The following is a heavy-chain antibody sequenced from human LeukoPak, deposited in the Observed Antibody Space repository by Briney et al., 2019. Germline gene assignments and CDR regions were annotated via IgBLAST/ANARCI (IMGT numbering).Heavy chain of an antibody. CDR1: GYTFTGYY. D-gene: IGHD2-15*01. CDR3: ARERAVQGYCSGGSCYINDY. J-gene: IGHJ4*02. CDR2: INPNSGGT. Sequence: ASVKVSCKASGYTFTGYYMHWVRQAPGPGLEWMGRINPNSGGTNYAQKFQGRVTMTRDTSISTAYMELSRLRSDDTAVYYCARERAVQGYCSGGSCYINDYWGQGTLVTVSS. V-gene: IGHV1-2*06.